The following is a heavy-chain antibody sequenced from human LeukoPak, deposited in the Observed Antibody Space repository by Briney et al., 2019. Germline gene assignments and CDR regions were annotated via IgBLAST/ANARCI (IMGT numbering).Heavy chain of an antibody. CDR3: ARGYDDFWD. Sequence: KPSETLSLTCTVSGGSISSGGYYWSWIRQPPGKGLEWIGEINHSGSTNYNPSLKSRVTISVDTSKNQFSLKLSSVTAADTAVYYCARGYDDFWDWGQGTLVTVSS. V-gene: IGHV4-39*07. D-gene: IGHD3-3*01. CDR2: INHSGST. J-gene: IGHJ4*02. CDR1: GGSISSGGYY.